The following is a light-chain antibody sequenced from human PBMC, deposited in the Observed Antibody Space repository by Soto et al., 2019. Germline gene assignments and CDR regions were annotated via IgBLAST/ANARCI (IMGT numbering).Light chain of an antibody. J-gene: IGKJ4*01. CDR2: LGS. CDR1: QSLLHSNGYNY. V-gene: IGKV2-28*01. Sequence: DIVMTQSPLSLPVTPGESASISCRSSQSLLHSNGYNYLDWYLQKPGQSPQLLIYLGSNRASGVTDRFSGSGSGTDFTLKISRVEAEDVGVYYCMQALQTPLTFGGGTKVEIK. CDR3: MQALQTPLT.